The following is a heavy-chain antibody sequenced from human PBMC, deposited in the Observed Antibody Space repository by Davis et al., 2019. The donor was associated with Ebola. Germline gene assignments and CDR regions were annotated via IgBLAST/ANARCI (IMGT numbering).Heavy chain of an antibody. CDR1: GGSISSGGYS. CDR3: ARSLSAGWDAFDI. CDR2: INHSGST. Sequence: SETLSLTCAVSGGSISSGGYSWSWIRQPPGKGLEWIGEINHSGSTNYNPSLKSRVTISVDTSKNQFSLKLSSVTAADTAVYYCARSLSAGWDAFDIWGQGTMVTVSS. J-gene: IGHJ3*02. V-gene: IGHV4-30-2*01. D-gene: IGHD6-25*01.